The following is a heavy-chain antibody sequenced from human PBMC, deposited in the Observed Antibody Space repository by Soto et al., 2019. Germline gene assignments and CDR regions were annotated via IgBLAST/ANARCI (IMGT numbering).Heavy chain of an antibody. Sequence: GGSLRLSCTGSGFTFSSSTMTWVRQGPGKGLEWVLSISSSSSYIYFADSLKGRFTISRDNAKNSLYFQMNSLRAEDTAVYYCARDSGEMSAVWGQGTQVTVSS. D-gene: IGHD3-10*01. CDR2: ISSSSSYI. V-gene: IGHV3-21*06. CDR3: ARDSGEMSAV. J-gene: IGHJ4*02. CDR1: GFTFSSST.